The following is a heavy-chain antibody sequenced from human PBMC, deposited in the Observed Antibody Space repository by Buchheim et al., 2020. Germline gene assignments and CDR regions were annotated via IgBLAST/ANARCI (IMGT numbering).Heavy chain of an antibody. V-gene: IGHV4-59*08. CDR3: ARHDGTARPFDY. CDR2: IFYSGTT. CDR1: GGSMSSYY. Sequence: QVQLQESGPGLVKPSETLSLTCTVSGGSMSSYYWSWIRQPPGKGLEWIGYIFYSGTTNYNPSLKSRVTISIDTSKKHFSLRLTSMTAADTAVYYCARHDGTARPFDYWGQGTL. J-gene: IGHJ4*02. D-gene: IGHD6-6*01.